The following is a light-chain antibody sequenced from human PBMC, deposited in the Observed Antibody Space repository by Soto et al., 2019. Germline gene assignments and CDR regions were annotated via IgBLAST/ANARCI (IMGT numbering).Light chain of an antibody. Sequence: EIVLTQSPGTLSLSPGERATLSCRASQSVTSSYLAWYQQKHGQAPMVLIYGASSRATGIPDRFSGSGSGTDFTLTISRLEPEDFAVYYCQQYATSLYTFGQGTKLEIK. V-gene: IGKV3-20*01. CDR2: GAS. J-gene: IGKJ2*01. CDR3: QQYATSLYT. CDR1: QSVTSSY.